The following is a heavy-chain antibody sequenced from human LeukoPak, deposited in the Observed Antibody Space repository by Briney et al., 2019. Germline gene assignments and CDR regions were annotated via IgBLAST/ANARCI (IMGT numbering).Heavy chain of an antibody. CDR1: GGSFSVYY. CDR3: ARGFKEDIVVVPAAITFDY. D-gene: IGHD2-2*01. J-gene: IGHJ4*02. Sequence: PSETLSLTCAVYGGSFSVYYWSWIRQPPGKGLEWIGEINHSGSTNYNPSLKSRVTISVDTSKNQFSLKLSSVTAADTAVYYCARGFKEDIVVVPAAITFDYWGQGTLVTVSS. CDR2: INHSGST. V-gene: IGHV4-34*01.